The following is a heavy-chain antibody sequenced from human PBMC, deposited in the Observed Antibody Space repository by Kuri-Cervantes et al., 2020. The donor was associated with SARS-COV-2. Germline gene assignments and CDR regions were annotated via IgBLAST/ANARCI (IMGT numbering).Heavy chain of an antibody. D-gene: IGHD3-3*01. J-gene: IGHJ6*03. CDR1: GYSISSGYY. CDR3: ARDSRSSYQVLLDRYYYSYMDV. V-gene: IGHV4-38-2*02. CDR2: IYHSGST. Sequence: SETLSLTCAVSGYSISSGYYWGWIRQPPGKGLEWIGYIYHSGSTYYNPSLKSRVTISVDRSKNQSSLKLNSATAADTAVYFCARDSRSSYQVLLDRYYYSYMDVWGKGTTVTVSS.